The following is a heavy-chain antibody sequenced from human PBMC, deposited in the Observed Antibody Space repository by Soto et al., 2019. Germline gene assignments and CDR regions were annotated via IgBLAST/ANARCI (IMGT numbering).Heavy chain of an antibody. D-gene: IGHD6-19*01. CDR2: IIPILGIA. CDR3: ARDHRVIAVAGTSSYYFDY. V-gene: IGHV1-69*02. CDR1: GGTFSSYT. J-gene: IGHJ4*02. Sequence: QVQLVQSGAEVKKPGSSVKVSCKASGGTFSSYTISWVRQAPGQGLEWMGRIIPILGIANYAQKFQGRVTITADKSTSTAYMELSRLRAEDTAVYYCARDHRVIAVAGTSSYYFDYWGQGTLVTVSS.